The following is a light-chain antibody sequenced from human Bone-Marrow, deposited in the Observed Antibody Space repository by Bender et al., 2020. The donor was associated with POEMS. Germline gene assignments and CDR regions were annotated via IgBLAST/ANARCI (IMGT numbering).Light chain of an antibody. CDR3: ETWDDSLNTRV. V-gene: IGLV1-47*01. CDR1: NSDIGSNF. J-gene: IGLJ3*02. Sequence: QSVLTQPPSASGTPGQTVTLSCSGRNSDIGSNFVFWYQQLPGTAPRLLIYKNDQRPSGVPDRFSGSKSGTSASLAISGLRSEDEADYYCETWDDSLNTRVFGGGTRLAVL. CDR2: KND.